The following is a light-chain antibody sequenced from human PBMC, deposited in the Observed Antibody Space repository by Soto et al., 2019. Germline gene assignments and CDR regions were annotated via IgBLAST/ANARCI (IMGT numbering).Light chain of an antibody. J-gene: IGKJ1*01. CDR2: GAS. CDR3: QQYNNWART. Sequence: EIVMMQSPATLSVSPGERATLSCRASQSVSSNLAWYQQKPGQAPRLLIYGASIRATGIAARFSGSGSGTEFTLTISSLQSEDFAVYYCQQYNNWARTFGQGTKVEIK. V-gene: IGKV3-15*01. CDR1: QSVSSN.